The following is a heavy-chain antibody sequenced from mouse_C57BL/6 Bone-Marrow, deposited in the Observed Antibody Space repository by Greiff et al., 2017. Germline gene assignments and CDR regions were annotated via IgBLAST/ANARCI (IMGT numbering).Heavy chain of an antibody. CDR3: AREELYAMDY. J-gene: IGHJ4*01. CDR1: GYTFTSYW. V-gene: IGHV1-50*01. CDR2: IDPSDSYT. Sequence: VQLQQPGAELAKPGASVKLSCKASGYTFTSYWMQWVKQRPGQGLEWIGEIDPSDSYTNYNQKFKGKATLTVDTSSSTAYMQLSSLTSEDSAVYYCAREELYAMDYWGQGTSVTVSS.